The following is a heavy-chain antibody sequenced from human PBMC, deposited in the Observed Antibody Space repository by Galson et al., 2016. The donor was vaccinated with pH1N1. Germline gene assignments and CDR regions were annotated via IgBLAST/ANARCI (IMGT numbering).Heavy chain of an antibody. CDR1: GFTFRSYG. CDR2: IRYDGGSK. CDR3: AKGLGTTLSYYFYFMDV. J-gene: IGHJ6*03. Sequence: SLRISCAASGFTFRSYGMHWVRQAPGKGLEWVAFIRYDGGSKYYADSVKGRFTISRENARDTLFLQMTSLRPDDREVYYCAKGLGTTLSYYFYFMDVWGKGTTVTVSS. D-gene: IGHD1-26*01. V-gene: IGHV3-30*02.